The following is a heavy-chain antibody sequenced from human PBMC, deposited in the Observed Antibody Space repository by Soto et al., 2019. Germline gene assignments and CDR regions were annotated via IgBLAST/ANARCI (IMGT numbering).Heavy chain of an antibody. CDR3: AKREDSSRFGGLDI. V-gene: IGHV4-61*01. Sequence: SETLSLTCTVSGYSVSSGNKYWSWIRQTPGKGLEWLGYMYSTGGTYYSPSLRSRVTRSVDTSKNLFSLKMTSASATDTAVYFCAKREDSSRFGGLDIWGQGTAVTVSS. J-gene: IGHJ6*02. CDR2: MYSTGGT. D-gene: IGHD3-3*01. CDR1: GYSVSSGNKY.